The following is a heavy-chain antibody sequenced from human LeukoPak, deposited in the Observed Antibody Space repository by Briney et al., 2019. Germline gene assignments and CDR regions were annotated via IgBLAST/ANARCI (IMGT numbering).Heavy chain of an antibody. D-gene: IGHD5-12*01. CDR3: ARARGGYDFDY. Sequence: GGSLRLSCVASGFTFSSPWMSWVRQAPGKGLEWVANIKQDGSEKSYVESVRGRFTISRDNAKNSLYLQLNSLRAEDTAVYYCARARGGYDFDYWGQGTLVTVSS. CDR2: IKQDGSEK. CDR1: GFTFSSPW. V-gene: IGHV3-7*03. J-gene: IGHJ4*02.